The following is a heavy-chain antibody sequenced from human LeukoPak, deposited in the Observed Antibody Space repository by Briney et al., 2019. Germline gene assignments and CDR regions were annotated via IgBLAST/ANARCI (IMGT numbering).Heavy chain of an antibody. CDR2: MNPNSGNT. J-gene: IGHJ3*02. CDR3: AILGYCSGGSCYGHDAFDI. Sequence: ASVKVSCKASGYTFTSYDINWVRQATGQGLEWMGWMNPNSGNTGYAQKFQGRVTMTRSTSISTAYMELSSLRSEDTAMYYCAILGYCSGGSCYGHDAFDIWGQGTMVTVSS. CDR1: GYTFTSYD. D-gene: IGHD2-15*01. V-gene: IGHV1-8*01.